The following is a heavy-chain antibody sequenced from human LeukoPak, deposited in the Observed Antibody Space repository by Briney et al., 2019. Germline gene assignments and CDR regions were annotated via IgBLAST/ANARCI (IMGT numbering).Heavy chain of an antibody. D-gene: IGHD1-7*01. J-gene: IGHJ4*02. CDR1: GFTFSNYW. V-gene: IGHV3-7*01. Sequence: GGSLRLSCTASGFTFSNYWMSWVRQAPGKGLQWVANIKQDGSEKYYVDSVKGRFTISRDNAKKSLYLQMNSLRAEDTAVYYCARDDDWNYEDYWGQGTLVTVSS. CDR2: IKQDGSEK. CDR3: ARDDDWNYEDY.